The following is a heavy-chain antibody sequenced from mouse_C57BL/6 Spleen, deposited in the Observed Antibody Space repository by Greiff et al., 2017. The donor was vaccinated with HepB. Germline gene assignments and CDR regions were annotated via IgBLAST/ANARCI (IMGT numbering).Heavy chain of an antibody. J-gene: IGHJ4*01. V-gene: IGHV1-61*01. CDR1: GYTFTSYW. CDR2: IYPSDSET. Sequence: VQLQQSGAELVRPGSSVKLSCKASGYTFTSYWMDWVKQRPGQGLEWIGNIYPSDSETHYNQKFKDKATLTVDKSSSTAYMQLSSLTSEDSAVYYCAREDRNYNYAMDYWGQGTSVTVSS. CDR3: AREDRNYNYAMDY. D-gene: IGHD2-5*01.